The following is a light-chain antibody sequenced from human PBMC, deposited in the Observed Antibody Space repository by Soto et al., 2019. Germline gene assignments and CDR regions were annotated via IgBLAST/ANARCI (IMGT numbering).Light chain of an antibody. V-gene: IGLV2-14*01. CDR1: SSDVVGYNY. Sequence: QSVLTQPDSVSGSPGQSITISCTGTSSDVVGYNYVSWYQQHPGKAPKLMIYDVSNRPSGVSNRFSGSKSGNTASLTISGLQAEDEADYYCSSYTSSSTSDYVFGTGTKVTVL. CDR2: DVS. CDR3: SSYTSSSTSDYV. J-gene: IGLJ1*01.